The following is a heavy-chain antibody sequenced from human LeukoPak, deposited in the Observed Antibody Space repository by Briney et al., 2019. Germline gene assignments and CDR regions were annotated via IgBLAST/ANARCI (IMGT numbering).Heavy chain of an antibody. CDR1: GFTISGYW. D-gene: IGHD3-10*01. CDR3: ARGRAGNYYNHNDY. J-gene: IGHJ4*01. CDR2: ISGDGSVT. V-gene: IGHV3-74*01. Sequence: GGSLRLSCAASGFTISGYWMHWVRQAPGKGLVWVSRISGDGSVTAYADSVKGRFTISRDNAKNTLYLQMNSLRAEDTAVYYCARGRAGNYYNHNDYWGQGTLVTVSS.